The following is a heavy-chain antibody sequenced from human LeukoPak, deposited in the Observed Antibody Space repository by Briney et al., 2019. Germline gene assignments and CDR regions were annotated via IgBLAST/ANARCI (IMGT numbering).Heavy chain of an antibody. CDR3: ARVLRYCSGGNCYSGGLGYMDV. D-gene: IGHD2-15*01. Sequence: GGSLRLSCAASGFTFSSYAMSWVRQAPGKGLEWVSAISGSGGRIYYGASVKGRFTISRDNSKNTLYLQMNSLRAEDTAVYYCARVLRYCSGGNCYSGGLGYMDVWGKGTTVTISS. CDR1: GFTFSSYA. J-gene: IGHJ6*03. V-gene: IGHV3-23*01. CDR2: ISGSGGRI.